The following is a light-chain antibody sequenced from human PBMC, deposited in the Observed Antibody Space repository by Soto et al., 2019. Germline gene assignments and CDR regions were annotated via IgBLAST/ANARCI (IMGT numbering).Light chain of an antibody. J-gene: IGKJ2*01. V-gene: IGKV4-1*01. CDR2: LAS. Sequence: DIVMTQSPDSLAVSLGERATINCKSSQTVLYSSDNNHYLAWFQQKPGQPPKMLVYLASTRESGVPDRFSGSGSGTDFTLTISRLQAEDVGVYYCQQYYSFPHTFGQGTRLEIK. CDR1: QTVLYSSDNNHY. CDR3: QQYYSFPHT.